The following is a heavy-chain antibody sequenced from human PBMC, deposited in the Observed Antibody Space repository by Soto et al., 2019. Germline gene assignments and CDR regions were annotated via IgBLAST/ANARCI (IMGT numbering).Heavy chain of an antibody. CDR3: VKDLFCTSTTCSRSYYS. Sequence: GGSLRLSCAASGFTFSSFAMSWVRQAPGKGLEWVSVIGARGDITYYVDSVRGRFTISRDSSKNTLYLQMNSLRDEDTAVYYCVKDLFCTSTTCSRSYYSWGQGILVPVSS. D-gene: IGHD2-2*01. CDR2: IGARGDIT. CDR1: GFTFSSFA. V-gene: IGHV3-23*01. J-gene: IGHJ4*02.